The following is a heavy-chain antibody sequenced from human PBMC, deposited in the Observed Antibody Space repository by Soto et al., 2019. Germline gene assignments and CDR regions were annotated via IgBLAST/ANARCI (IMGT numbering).Heavy chain of an antibody. D-gene: IGHD4-17*01. CDR1: GYTFTSYH. CDR2: INPSGGST. J-gene: IGHJ6*02. CDR3: ARAKYGSTTVTTYYYYYGMDV. V-gene: IGHV1-46*01. Sequence: GASVKVSCQASGYTFTSYHMHWVRQAPGQRLEWMGIINPSGGSTSYAQKFQGRVTMTRDTSTSTVYMELSSLRSEDTAVYYCARAKYGSTTVTTYYYYYGMDVWGQGTTVTVSS.